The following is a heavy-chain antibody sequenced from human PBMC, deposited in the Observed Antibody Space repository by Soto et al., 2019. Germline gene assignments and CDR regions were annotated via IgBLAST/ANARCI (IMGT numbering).Heavy chain of an antibody. CDR3: ASEGGAAAVPKGDYYYGMDV. CDR2: IYYSGST. V-gene: IGHV4-31*03. Sequence: QVQLQESGPGLVKPSQTLSLTCTVSGGSISSGGYYWSWIRQHPGKGLEWIGYIYYSGSTYYNPSRKSRVTISLDTSKNQFSLKLISVTAADTAGYYCASEGGAAAVPKGDYYYGMDVWGQGTTVTVSS. J-gene: IGHJ6*02. CDR1: GGSISSGGYY. D-gene: IGHD6-13*01.